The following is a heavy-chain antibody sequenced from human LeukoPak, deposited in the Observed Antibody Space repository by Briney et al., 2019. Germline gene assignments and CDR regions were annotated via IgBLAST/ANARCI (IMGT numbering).Heavy chain of an antibody. V-gene: IGHV4-61*02. CDR1: GGSISSGSYY. Sequence: PSESLSLTCTVSGGSISSGSYYWSWIRQPAGKGLEWIGRIYTSGSNNYNPSLKSRVTISVDTSKNQFSLKLSSVPASDTAVYYCATDMAGGRSYYYMDVWGKGTTVTVSS. CDR3: ATDMAGGRSYYYMDV. J-gene: IGHJ6*03. D-gene: IGHD6-19*01. CDR2: IYTSGSN.